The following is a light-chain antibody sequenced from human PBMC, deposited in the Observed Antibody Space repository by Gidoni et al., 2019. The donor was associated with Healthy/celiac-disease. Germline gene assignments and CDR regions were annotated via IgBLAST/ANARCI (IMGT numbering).Light chain of an antibody. V-gene: IGKV3-20*01. J-gene: IGKJ2*03. Sequence: EIVFTQSPGTLSLSPGERATLSCRASQSVSSSYLAWYQQKPGQAPRLLIYGASSRATGIPDRFSGSGSGTDFTLTISRLEPEDFAVYYCQQYGSSLQYSFGQGTKLEIK. CDR1: QSVSSSY. CDR2: GAS. CDR3: QQYGSSLQYS.